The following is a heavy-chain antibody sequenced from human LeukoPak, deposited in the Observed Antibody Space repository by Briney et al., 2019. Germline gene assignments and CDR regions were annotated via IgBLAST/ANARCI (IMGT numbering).Heavy chain of an antibody. D-gene: IGHD5-12*01. CDR1: GGSIRSYS. V-gene: IGHV4-59*08. J-gene: IGHJ3*01. Sequence: PSETLSLTCTVSGGSIRSYSWSWIRQPPGKGLEWIGCKSYSGTTSYNPSLKSRVTTSVDTSKNQISLRLTSVTAADTAVYYCARHGGETIVAMILHAFDVWGQGTVVIVSS. CDR3: ARHGGETIVAMILHAFDV. CDR2: KSYSGTT.